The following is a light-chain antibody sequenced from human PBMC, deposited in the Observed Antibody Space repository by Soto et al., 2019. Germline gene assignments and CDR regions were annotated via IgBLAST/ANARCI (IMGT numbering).Light chain of an antibody. Sequence: DIQMTQSPSTLSASVGDRVTITCRASQSINTWLAWYQQKPGKAPKLLIYDASTLQSGVPSRFSGSGSGTEFTLTISSLQPDDFATYYCQRLSFGQGTKVDIK. V-gene: IGKV1-5*01. CDR1: QSINTW. CDR3: QRLS. CDR2: DAS. J-gene: IGKJ1*01.